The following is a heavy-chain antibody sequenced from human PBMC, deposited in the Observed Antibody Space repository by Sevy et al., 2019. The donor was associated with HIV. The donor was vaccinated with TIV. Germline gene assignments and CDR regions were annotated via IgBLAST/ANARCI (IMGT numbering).Heavy chain of an antibody. J-gene: IGHJ4*02. CDR1: GYTFTSYY. CDR3: ARGGEYSSSWYSGLWYYFDY. Sequence: ASVKVSCKASGYTFTSYYMHWVRQAPGQGLEWMGIINPSGGSTSYAQKFQGRVTMTRDTPTSTVYMELSSLRSEDTAVYYCARGGEYSSSWYSGLWYYFDYWGQGTLVTVSS. D-gene: IGHD6-13*01. CDR2: INPSGGST. V-gene: IGHV1-46*03.